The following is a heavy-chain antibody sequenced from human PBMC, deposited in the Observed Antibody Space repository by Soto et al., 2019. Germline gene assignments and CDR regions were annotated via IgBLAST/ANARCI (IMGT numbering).Heavy chain of an antibody. CDR3: VRLVGNSWLDS. CDR1: RYTLSSHG. Sequence: VASVKGSCKGSRYTLSSHGISWVRQAPGQGLEWMGWISAYNGNTNYAQKLQGRVTMTTDTSTSTAYMELRSLRSDDTAVYYCVRLVGNSWLDSWGQGTLVTVSS. V-gene: IGHV1-18*01. J-gene: IGHJ5*01. D-gene: IGHD2-2*01. CDR2: ISAYNGNT.